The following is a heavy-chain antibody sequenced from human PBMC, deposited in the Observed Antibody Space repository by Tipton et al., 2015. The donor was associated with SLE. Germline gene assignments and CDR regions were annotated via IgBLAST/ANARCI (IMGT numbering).Heavy chain of an antibody. CDR3: ARQAHDTGWYEHFDH. CDR1: GGSIMNTHYS. Sequence: TLSLTCTVSGGSIMNTHYSWGWVRQPPGKGLDWIVTMYFSGNTYYNPSLKSRVAISLDTSKNQLSLNLSSVTAADTAVYYCARQAHDTGWYEHFDHWGQGTLVAFSS. D-gene: IGHD6-19*01. CDR2: MYFSGNT. V-gene: IGHV4-39*07. J-gene: IGHJ4*02.